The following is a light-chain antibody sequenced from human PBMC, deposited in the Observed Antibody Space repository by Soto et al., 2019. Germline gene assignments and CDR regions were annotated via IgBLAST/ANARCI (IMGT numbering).Light chain of an antibody. J-gene: IGKJ2*01. V-gene: IGKV1-39*01. CDR2: SAS. CDR1: QNIMTY. CDR3: QQSYSVVYT. Sequence: IQMSQSPAAVSASVGDRVTITCRASQNIMTYLNWYQQKPGKAPNLLIHSASSLQSGVPSRFSGSGSGTDFTLTISSLHPDDFATYFCQQSYSVVYTFGQGTKLEL.